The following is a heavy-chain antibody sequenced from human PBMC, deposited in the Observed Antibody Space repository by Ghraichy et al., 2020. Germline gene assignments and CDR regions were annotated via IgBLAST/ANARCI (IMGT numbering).Heavy chain of an antibody. CDR2: IRYDGSNK. CDR3: AKSHFWSGYYIGY. J-gene: IGHJ4*02. D-gene: IGHD3-3*02. Sequence: GGSLRLSCAASGFTFSSYGMHWVRQAPGKGLEWVAFIRYDGSNKYYADSVKGRFTISRDSSKNTLYLQMNSLRAEDTAVYYCAKSHFWSGYYIGYWGQGTLVTVSS. V-gene: IGHV3-30*02. CDR1: GFTFSSYG.